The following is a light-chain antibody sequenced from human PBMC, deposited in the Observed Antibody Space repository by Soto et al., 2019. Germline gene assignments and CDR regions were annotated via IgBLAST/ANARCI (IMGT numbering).Light chain of an antibody. J-gene: IGKJ5*01. CDR1: QTVSSNY. CDR2: GAS. CDR3: QQYTGPPTT. V-gene: IGKV3-20*01. Sequence: EIILTQSPDTLSLSPGERATLSCRASQTVSSNYLAGCQQRPGQAPRLLIYGASTRAAGIQDRFSGSGSGTDFTLTITRLEPEDSAVYFCQQYTGPPTTFGQGTRLEIK.